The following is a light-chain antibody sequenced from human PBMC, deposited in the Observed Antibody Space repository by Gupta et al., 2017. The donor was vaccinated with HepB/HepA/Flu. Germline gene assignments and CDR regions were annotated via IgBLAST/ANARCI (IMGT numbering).Light chain of an antibody. CDR3: CSDTSRGTHV. CDR1: SSDVGGYNY. J-gene: IGLJ3*02. V-gene: IGLV2-14*03. CDR2: DVS. Sequence: QSAMTQPAAVSGSPGPSITISCTGSSSDVGGYNYVSWYQQYPGTAPKLMSFDVSNRPAGVANRCSASYAGNTAFPTISGHQTEDEAYYYCCSDTSRGTHVFGGGTKVTVL.